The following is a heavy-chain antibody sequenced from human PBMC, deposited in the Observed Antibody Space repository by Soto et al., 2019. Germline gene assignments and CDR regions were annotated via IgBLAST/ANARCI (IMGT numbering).Heavy chain of an antibody. CDR3: ARFPAPTPPNAFDI. J-gene: IGHJ3*02. D-gene: IGHD2-2*01. CDR2: IYYSGST. CDR1: GGSISSSSYY. Sequence: SETLSLTCTVSGGSISSSSYYWGWIRQPPGKGLEWIGSIYYSGSTYYNPSLKSRVTISVDTSKNQFSLKLSSVTAADTAVYYCARFPAPTPPNAFDIWGQGTMVTVSS. V-gene: IGHV4-39*01.